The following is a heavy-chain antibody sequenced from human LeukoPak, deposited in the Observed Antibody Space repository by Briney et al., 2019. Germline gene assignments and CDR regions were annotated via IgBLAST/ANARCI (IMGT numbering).Heavy chain of an antibody. V-gene: IGHV4-34*01. CDR3: ARRPLTYYYDSSGYYNYFDY. Sequence: PSETLSLTCAVYGGSFSGYYWSWIRQPPGKGLEWIGEINHSGSTNYNPSLKSRVTISVDTSENQFSLKLSSVTAADTAVYYCARRPLTYYYDSSGYYNYFDYWGQGTLVTVSS. J-gene: IGHJ4*02. CDR2: INHSGST. D-gene: IGHD3-22*01. CDR1: GGSFSGYY.